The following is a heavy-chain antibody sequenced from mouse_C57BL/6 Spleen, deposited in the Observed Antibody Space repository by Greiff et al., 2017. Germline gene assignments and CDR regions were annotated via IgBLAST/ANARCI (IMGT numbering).Heavy chain of an antibody. CDR1: GYTFTSYW. V-gene: IGHV1-53*01. CDR2: INPSNGGT. D-gene: IGHD3-2*02. Sequence: QVQLQQPGTELVKPGASVKLSCKASGYTFTSYWMHWVKQRPGQGLEWIGNINPSNGGTNYNEKFKSKATRTVDKSSSTAYMQLSSLTSEDSAVYYCARSGDISGYRAWFAYWGQGTLVTVSA. CDR3: ARSGDISGYRAWFAY. J-gene: IGHJ3*01.